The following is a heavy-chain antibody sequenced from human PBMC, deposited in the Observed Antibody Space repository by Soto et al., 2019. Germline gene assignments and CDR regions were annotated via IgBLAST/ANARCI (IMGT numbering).Heavy chain of an antibody. CDR1: GNSISSRYC. CDR3: ARDRRNFYDNSEYFDF. Sequence: KPSETLSLTCGVSGNSISSRYCWAWIRQPPGKGLEWLGSIYHRGRTYYSPSLKSRVTVSLDTSKNQFYLNLRSVTAADTAVYYCARDRRNFYDNSEYFDFWGRGMQVTVSS. J-gene: IGHJ4*02. V-gene: IGHV4-38-2*02. D-gene: IGHD3-22*01. CDR2: IYHRGRT.